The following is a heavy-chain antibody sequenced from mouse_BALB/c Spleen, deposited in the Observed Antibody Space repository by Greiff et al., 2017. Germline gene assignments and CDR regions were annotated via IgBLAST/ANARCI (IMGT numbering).Heavy chain of an antibody. V-gene: IGHV1-5*01. CDR1: GYTFTSYW. Sequence: EVKLVESGTVLARPGASVKMSCKASGYTFTSYWMHWVKQRPGQGLEWIGAIYPGNSDTSYNQKFKGKAKLTAVTSTSTAYMELSSLTNEDSAVYYCTRSDYYGSSYAMDYWGQGTSVTVSS. D-gene: IGHD1-1*01. J-gene: IGHJ4*01. CDR3: TRSDYYGSSYAMDY. CDR2: IYPGNSDT.